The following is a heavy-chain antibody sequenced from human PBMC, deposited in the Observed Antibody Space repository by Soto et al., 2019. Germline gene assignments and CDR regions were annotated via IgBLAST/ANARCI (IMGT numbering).Heavy chain of an antibody. J-gene: IGHJ4*02. CDR2: IKSKTDGGTV. CDR3: TTAERGGSYYSDY. V-gene: IGHV3-15*07. Sequence: XXQAPGKGLEWAGRIKSKTDGGTVDYGAPVKGRFTISRDDSKNTAYLQMNSLRNEDTAVYYCTTAERGGSYYSDYWGQGTLVTVSS. D-gene: IGHD1-26*01.